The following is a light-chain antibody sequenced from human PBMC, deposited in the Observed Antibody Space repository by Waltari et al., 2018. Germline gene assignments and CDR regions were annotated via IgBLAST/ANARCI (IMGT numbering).Light chain of an antibody. V-gene: IGKV3-11*01. CDR1: QCVRRH. Sequence: EIVLTQSPATLSLSPGERATLSCRASQCVRRHLAWYQQKPGQAPRLLIFDASNTAPGIPARFSGWGSGTDFSLTISSLEPEDSAVYYCQQRSNWPSVTFGGGTKVEIK. J-gene: IGKJ4*01. CDR2: DAS. CDR3: QQRSNWPSVT.